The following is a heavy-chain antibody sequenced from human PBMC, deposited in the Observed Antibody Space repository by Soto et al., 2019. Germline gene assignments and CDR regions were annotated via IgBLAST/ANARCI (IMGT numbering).Heavy chain of an antibody. Sequence: SETLSLTCAVCGGSFSGYYWSWIRQPQGKGLEWIGEINHSGSTNYNPSLKSRVTISVDTSKNQFSLKLSSVTAADTAVYYCARYSGYYYYYYYYYMDVWGKGTTVTVSS. CDR2: INHSGST. J-gene: IGHJ6*03. CDR3: ARYSGYYYYYYYYYMDV. CDR1: GGSFSGYY. V-gene: IGHV4-34*01. D-gene: IGHD6-25*01.